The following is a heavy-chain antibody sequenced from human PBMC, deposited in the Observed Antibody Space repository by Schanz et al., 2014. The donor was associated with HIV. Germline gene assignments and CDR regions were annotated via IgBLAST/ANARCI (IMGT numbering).Heavy chain of an antibody. Sequence: QVQLVQSGAEVKKPGASVKVSCKASGYTFTGYFLHWVRQAPGQGLEWMGWINPNSGGTNYAQKFQGRVTMTRDTSISTAYMELSRLRSDDTAVYYCARVPPYSYGPTPNNYCFDYWGQGTLVTVSS. D-gene: IGHD5-18*01. CDR3: ARVPPYSYGPTPNNYCFDY. CDR1: GYTFTGYF. J-gene: IGHJ4*02. CDR2: INPNSGGT. V-gene: IGHV1-2*02.